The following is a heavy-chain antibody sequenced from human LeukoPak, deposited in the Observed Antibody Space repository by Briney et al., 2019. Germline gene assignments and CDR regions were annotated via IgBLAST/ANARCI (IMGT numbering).Heavy chain of an antibody. CDR2: IYYSGST. CDR3: ASTNAAMVTGWGFDY. D-gene: IGHD5-18*01. J-gene: IGHJ4*02. V-gene: IGHV4-59*01. Sequence: SETLSLTCTVSGGSISSYYWSWIRQPPGKGLEWIGYIYYSGSTNYNPSLKSRDTISVDTSKNQFSLKLSSVTAADTAVYYCASTNAAMVTGWGFDYWGQGTLVTVSS. CDR1: GGSISSYY.